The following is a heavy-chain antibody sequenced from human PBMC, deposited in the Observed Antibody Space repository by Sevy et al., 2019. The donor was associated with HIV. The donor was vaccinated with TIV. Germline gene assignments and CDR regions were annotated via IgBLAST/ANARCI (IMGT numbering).Heavy chain of an antibody. CDR3: TRGGRGIPYCSGGSCYSGY. V-gene: IGHV3-49*03. J-gene: IGHJ4*02. CDR1: GFTFGDYA. CDR2: IRSKAYGGTT. Sequence: GGSLRLSCTASGFTFGDYAMSWFRQAPGKGLEWVGFIRSKAYGGTTEYAASVKGRFTISRDDSKSIAYLQMNSLKTEGTAVYYCTRGGRGIPYCSGGSCYSGYWGQGTLVTVSS. D-gene: IGHD2-15*01.